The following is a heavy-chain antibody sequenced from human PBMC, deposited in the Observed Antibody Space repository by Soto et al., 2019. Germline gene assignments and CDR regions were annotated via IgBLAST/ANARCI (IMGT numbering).Heavy chain of an antibody. D-gene: IGHD6-13*01. V-gene: IGHV1-69*13. CDR3: AREWQQLAYFDY. Sequence: SVKVSCKASGGTFSSYAISWVRQAPGQGLEWMGGIIPIFGTANYAQKFQGRVTITADESTSTAYMELSSLRSEDTAVYYCAREWQQLAYFDYWGQGTLVTVS. CDR2: IIPIFGTA. J-gene: IGHJ4*02. CDR1: GGTFSSYA.